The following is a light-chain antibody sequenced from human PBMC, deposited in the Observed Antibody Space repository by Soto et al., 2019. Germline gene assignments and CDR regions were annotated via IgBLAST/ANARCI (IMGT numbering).Light chain of an antibody. CDR1: QSISSY. J-gene: IGKJ1*01. Sequence: DIQMTQSPSSLSASVGDRVTITCRASQSISSYLNWYQQKPGKAPKLLIYAASSLQSGVPSRFSGSVSGTEFTLTISSLQPEDFATYYCQQSYSTLWTFGQGTKVEIK. CDR2: AAS. CDR3: QQSYSTLWT. V-gene: IGKV1-39*01.